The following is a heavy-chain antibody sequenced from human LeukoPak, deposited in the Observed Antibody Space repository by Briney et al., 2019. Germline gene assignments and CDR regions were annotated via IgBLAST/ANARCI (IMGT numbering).Heavy chain of an antibody. D-gene: IGHD3-9*01. Sequence: SETLSVTCTVSGGSISSSSYYWGWIRQPPGKGLEWIGSIYYSGSTYYNPSLKSRVTISVDTSKNQFSLKLSSVTAADTAVYYCARLRYDILTGYYSGGYYFDYWGQGTLVTVSS. V-gene: IGHV4-39*01. CDR2: IYYSGST. CDR1: GGSISSSSYY. CDR3: ARLRYDILTGYYSGGYYFDY. J-gene: IGHJ4*02.